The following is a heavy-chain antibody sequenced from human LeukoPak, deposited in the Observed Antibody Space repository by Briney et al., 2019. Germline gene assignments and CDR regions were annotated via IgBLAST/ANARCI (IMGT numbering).Heavy chain of an antibody. V-gene: IGHV1-69*01. CDR1: GGTFSSYA. CDR2: IIPIFGTA. J-gene: IGHJ4*02. Sequence: SVKVSCKASGGTFSSYAISWARQAPGQGLEWMGGIIPIFGTANYAQKFQGRVTITADESTSTAYMELSSLGSEDTAVYYCARDPYYYDSSGYPKETYFDYWGQGTLVTVSS. D-gene: IGHD3-22*01. CDR3: ARDPYYYDSSGYPKETYFDY.